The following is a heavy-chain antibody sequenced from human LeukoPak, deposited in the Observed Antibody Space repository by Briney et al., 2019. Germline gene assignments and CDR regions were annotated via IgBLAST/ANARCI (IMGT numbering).Heavy chain of an antibody. J-gene: IGHJ1*01. V-gene: IGHV3-30*01. CDR2: ISYDGSNK. D-gene: IGHD1-26*01. Sequence: GRSLRLSCAASGFTFSSYAMHWVLQAPGKGLEWVAVISYDGSNKYYADSVKGRFTISRDNSKNMLYLQMNSLRAEDTAVYYCARDRPSGSYSYEYFQHWGQGTLVTVSS. CDR1: GFTFSSYA. CDR3: ARDRPSGSYSYEYFQH.